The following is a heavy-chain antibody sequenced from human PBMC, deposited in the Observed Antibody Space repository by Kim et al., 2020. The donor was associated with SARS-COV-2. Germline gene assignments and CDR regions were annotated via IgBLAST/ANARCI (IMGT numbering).Heavy chain of an antibody. J-gene: IGHJ3*02. D-gene: IGHD2-21*02. Sequence: ADSVKGRFTISRDNSKNTLYLQMNSLRAEDTAVYYCARFCGGDCIDAFDIWGQGTMVTVSS. V-gene: IGHV3-33*01. CDR3: ARFCGGDCIDAFDI.